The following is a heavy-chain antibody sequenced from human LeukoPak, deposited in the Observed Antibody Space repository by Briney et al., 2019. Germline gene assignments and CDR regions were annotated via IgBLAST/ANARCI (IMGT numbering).Heavy chain of an antibody. J-gene: IGHJ4*02. CDR2: ISSSSGYI. Sequence: GGSLRLSCAASGFTFNSYSMNWVRQTPGKGLEWVSSISSSSGYINYADSVKGRFTVSRDNAKNSLYLQMNSLRAEDTAVYYCVRGGDSSNRKRSLGFWGQGTLVTVSS. CDR1: GFTFNSYS. V-gene: IGHV3-21*01. D-gene: IGHD6-13*01. CDR3: VRGGDSSNRKRSLGF.